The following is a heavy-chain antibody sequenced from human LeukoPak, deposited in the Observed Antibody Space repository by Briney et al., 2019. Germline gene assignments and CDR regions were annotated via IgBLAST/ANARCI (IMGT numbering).Heavy chain of an antibody. CDR3: ARAVRGAMVRGVIGYYFDY. CDR2: MNPNSGNT. J-gene: IGHJ4*02. V-gene: IGHV1-8*01. D-gene: IGHD3-10*01. CDR1: GYTFTSYD. Sequence: ASVKVSCKASGYTFTSYDINWVRQATGQGLEWMGWMNPNSGNTGYAQKFQGRVNMTRNTSISTAYMELSSLRSEDTAVYYCARAVRGAMVRGVIGYYFDYWGQGTLVTVSS.